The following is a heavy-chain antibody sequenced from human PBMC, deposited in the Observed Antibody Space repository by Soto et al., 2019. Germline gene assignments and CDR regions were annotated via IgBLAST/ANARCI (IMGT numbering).Heavy chain of an antibody. CDR3: ATAPASTAGGRLDV. V-gene: IGHV1-69*01. CDR1: GDSFNDYA. D-gene: IGHD3-16*01. J-gene: IGHJ6*02. CDR2: IIPILNLV. Sequence: VQLEQSETEVRKPGSSVKLSCKTYGDSFNDYAISWVRQAPGQGLEWMGGIIPILNLVRYAEKFPGRVTISATDSTGTAYLEVTRLRSEETATYYGATAPASTAGGRLDVWGLGTTVSVSS.